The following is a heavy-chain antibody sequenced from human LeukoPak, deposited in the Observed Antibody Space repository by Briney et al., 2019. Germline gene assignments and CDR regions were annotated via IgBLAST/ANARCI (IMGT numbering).Heavy chain of an antibody. J-gene: IGHJ4*02. V-gene: IGHV3-30*04. CDR1: GFSFSDSV. Sequence: GKSLRLSCVASGFSFSDSVIHWVRQAPGKGLEWVAVISHDVKTTYYADSVRGRFTVSRDNFKNTLYLQMNNLRAEDTAVYYCARFPPYRNYFDYWGQGTLVTVSS. CDR2: ISHDVKTT. D-gene: IGHD1-1*01. CDR3: ARFPPYRNYFDY.